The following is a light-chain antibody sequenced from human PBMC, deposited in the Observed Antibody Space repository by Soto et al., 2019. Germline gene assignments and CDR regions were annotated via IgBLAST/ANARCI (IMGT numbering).Light chain of an antibody. Sequence: QSVLTQPPTASGSPGQSLIVSCPGTSSDIGAYDFVSWYQQHPGKVPKLLIYEVNKRHSGVPDHFSGSKSGNTASLTVSGLQAQGEADYSCSSYAGINKWYGFGSGTKVTVL. V-gene: IGLV2-8*01. CDR1: SSDIGAYDF. J-gene: IGLJ1*01. CDR2: EVN. CDR3: SSYAGINKWYG.